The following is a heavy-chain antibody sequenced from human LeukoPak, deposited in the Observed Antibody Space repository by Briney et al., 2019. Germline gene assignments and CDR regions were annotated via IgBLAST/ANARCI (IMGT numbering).Heavy chain of an antibody. J-gene: IGHJ4*02. V-gene: IGHV3-23*01. CDR3: AKGMYFFDY. CDR2: IRGSGGST. CDR1: GFTFSSYA. Sequence: PGGSLRLSCAASGFTFSSYAMSWERQAPGKGLELVSTIRGSGGSTYDADFVKGRFTISRDNSKNTLYLQMNSLRAEDTAVYYCAKGMYFFDYWGQGTLVTVSS.